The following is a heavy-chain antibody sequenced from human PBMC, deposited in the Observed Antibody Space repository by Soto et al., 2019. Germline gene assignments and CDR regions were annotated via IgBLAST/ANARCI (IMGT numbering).Heavy chain of an antibody. CDR1: GFTFSSYA. D-gene: IGHD2-21*02. CDR3: ASRSTYCGGDCYDAFDI. J-gene: IGHJ3*02. V-gene: IGHV3-30-3*01. CDR2: ISYDGSNK. Sequence: QVQLVESGGGVVQPGRSLRLSCAASGFTFSSYAMHWVRQAPGKGLEWVPVISYDGSNKYYADSVKGRFTISRDNSKNTLYLQMNSLRAEDTAVYYCASRSTYCGGDCYDAFDIWGQGTMVTVSS.